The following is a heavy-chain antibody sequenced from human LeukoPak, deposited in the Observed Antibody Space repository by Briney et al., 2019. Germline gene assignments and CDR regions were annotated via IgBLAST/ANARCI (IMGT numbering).Heavy chain of an antibody. CDR2: IHWDDDK. CDR1: GFSLSTSGVG. V-gene: IGHV2-5*02. J-gene: IGHJ4*02. CDR3: ARSKYYYPSGRPFDY. Sequence: SGPTLVNPTQTLTLTCTFSGFSLSTSGVGVGWIRQPPGKALEWLAVIHWDDDKRYSPSLESRLTITKDTSENQVILTMTNMSPVDTATYYCARSKYYYPSGRPFDYWGQGNLVTVSS. D-gene: IGHD3-10*01.